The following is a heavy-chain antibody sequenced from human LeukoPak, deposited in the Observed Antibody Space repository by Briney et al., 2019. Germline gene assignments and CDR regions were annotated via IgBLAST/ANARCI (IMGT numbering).Heavy chain of an antibody. CDR3: ARGFYFSMTELYYLDL. CDR2: IKQDGSEK. V-gene: IGHV3-7*04. J-gene: IGHJ2*01. CDR1: GLNFRSFW. Sequence: PGGSLRLSCAVSGLNFRSFWMSWVRQAPGKGLEWVANIKQDGSEKFYVDSVKGRFTISRDNAKNSLYLQMNSLRAKDSAVYFCARGFYFSMTELYYLDLWGRGTLVTVSS. D-gene: IGHD2-8*01.